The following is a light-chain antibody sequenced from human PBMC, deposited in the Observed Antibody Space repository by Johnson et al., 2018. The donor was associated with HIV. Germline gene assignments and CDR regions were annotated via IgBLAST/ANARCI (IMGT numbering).Light chain of an antibody. V-gene: IGLV1-51*02. J-gene: IGLJ1*01. CDR2: ENN. Sequence: QSVLTQPPSVSVAPGQKVTISCSGSSSNIGNNYVSWYQQLPGTAPKLLIYENNKRPSGIPDRFSGSKSGTSATLGITGLQTGDEADYYCGTWDSSLSAYVFRTGTKVTVL. CDR3: GTWDSSLSAYV. CDR1: SSNIGNNY.